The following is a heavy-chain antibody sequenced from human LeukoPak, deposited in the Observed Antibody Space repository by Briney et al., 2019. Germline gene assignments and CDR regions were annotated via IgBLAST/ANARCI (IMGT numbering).Heavy chain of an antibody. J-gene: IGHJ5*02. V-gene: IGHV3-7*03. CDR2: IKQDGSEK. D-gene: IGHD3-22*01. Sequence: GGSLRLSCAASGFTFSSYWMSWVRQAPGKGLEWVANIKQDGSEKYYVDSVKGRFTISRDNAKNSLYLQMNSLRAEDMALYYCAKGSGYYYDSSGNWFDPWGQGTLVTVSS. CDR3: AKGSGYYYDSSGNWFDP. CDR1: GFTFSSYW.